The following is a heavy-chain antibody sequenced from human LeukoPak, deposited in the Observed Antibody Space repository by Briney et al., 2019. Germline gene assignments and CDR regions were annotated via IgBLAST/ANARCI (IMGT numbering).Heavy chain of an antibody. V-gene: IGHV4-34*01. CDR1: GGSFSGYY. J-gene: IGHJ6*03. CDR3: ARPYYYDSSGYPNYMDV. Sequence: SETLSLTCAVYGGSFSGYYWSWIRQPPGKGLEWIGEINHSGSTNYNPSLKSRVTISVDTSKNQFSLKLSSVTAADTAVYYCARPYYYDSSGYPNYMDVWGKGTTVTISS. D-gene: IGHD3-22*01. CDR2: INHSGST.